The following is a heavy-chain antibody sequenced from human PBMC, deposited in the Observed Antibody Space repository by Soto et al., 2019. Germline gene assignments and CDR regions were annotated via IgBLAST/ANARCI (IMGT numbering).Heavy chain of an antibody. Sequence: QVQLVQSGAEVKKPGSSVKVSCKASGGTFSSYAISGVRQAPGQGLEWMGGIIPIVSTANYAQKFQGRVTITADESTSTAYMEMSSLGSEDTGGYFWAGPGITGTTIYCYYGMDVWGQGTTVTVSS. CDR1: GGTFSSYA. J-gene: IGHJ6*02. CDR3: AGPGITGTTIYCYYGMDV. D-gene: IGHD1-7*01. V-gene: IGHV1-69*01. CDR2: IIPIVSTA.